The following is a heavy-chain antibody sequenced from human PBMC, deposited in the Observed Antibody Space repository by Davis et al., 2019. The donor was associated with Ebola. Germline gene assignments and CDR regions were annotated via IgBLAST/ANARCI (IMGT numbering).Heavy chain of an antibody. CDR2: IKSKTDGGTT. D-gene: IGHD3-9*01. CDR3: TTEGASLVNFDY. CDR1: GFTFSSYA. Sequence: GESLKISCAASGFTFSSYAMSWVRQAPGKGLEWVGRIKSKTDGGTTDYAAPVKGRFTISRDDSKNTLYLQMNSLKTEDTAVYYCTTEGASLVNFDYWGQGTLVTVSS. V-gene: IGHV3-15*01. J-gene: IGHJ4*02.